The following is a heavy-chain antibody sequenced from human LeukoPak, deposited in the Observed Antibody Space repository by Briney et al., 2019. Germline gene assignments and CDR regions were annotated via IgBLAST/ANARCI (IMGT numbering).Heavy chain of an antibody. V-gene: IGHV3-66*01. CDR1: GFTFSSYW. J-gene: IGHJ4*02. Sequence: GGSLRLSCAASGFTFSSYWMSWVRQAPGKGLEWVSVIYSGGSTYYADSVKGRFTISRDNSKNTLYLQMNSLRAENTAVYHCARDQRRDTGDMYYFDYWGQGTLVTVSS. CDR2: IYSGGST. CDR3: ARDQRRDTGDMYYFDY. D-gene: IGHD5-18*01.